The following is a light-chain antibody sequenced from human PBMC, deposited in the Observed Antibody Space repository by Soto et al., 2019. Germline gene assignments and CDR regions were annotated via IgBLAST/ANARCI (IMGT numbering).Light chain of an antibody. J-gene: IGKJ2*01. Sequence: EIVLTQSPGTLSLSPRDTAILSCRASQSVSSDYLGWYQQKPGQAPRLLIYGTSRRATGIPDRFSGSGSGTDFTLTISRLEPEYFAVYYCQQYGNPYTFGQGTKLEIK. CDR1: QSVSSDY. CDR2: GTS. V-gene: IGKV3-20*01. CDR3: QQYGNPYT.